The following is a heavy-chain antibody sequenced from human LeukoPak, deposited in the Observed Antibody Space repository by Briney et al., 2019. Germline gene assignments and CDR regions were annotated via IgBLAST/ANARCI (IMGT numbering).Heavy chain of an antibody. CDR2: INPNGGGT. CDR3: ARGGYCTSTSCYLPDF. Sequence: ASVNVSCKASGYTFTGYYMHWVRQAPGQGLEWMGWINPNGGGTKYAQKFQGRVTMTRDTSINTAYMELSRLRSDDTAVYYCARGGYCTSTSCYLPDFWGQGTLVTVSS. CDR1: GYTFTGYY. D-gene: IGHD2-2*01. V-gene: IGHV1-2*02. J-gene: IGHJ4*02.